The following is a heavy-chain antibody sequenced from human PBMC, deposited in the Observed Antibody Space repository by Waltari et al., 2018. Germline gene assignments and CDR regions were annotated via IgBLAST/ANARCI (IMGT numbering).Heavy chain of an antibody. J-gene: IGHJ1*01. CDR1: GFTFSSYG. CDR2: ISYDGSNK. V-gene: IGHV3-30*18. CDR3: AKDPPTGTTH. Sequence: QVQLVESGGGVVQPGRSLRLSCAASGFTFSSYGMHWVRQAPGKGLEWVAVISYDGSNKYYADSVKGRFTISRDNSKNTLYLQMNSLRVEDTAVYYCAKDPPTGTTHWGQGTLVTVSS. D-gene: IGHD1-7*01.